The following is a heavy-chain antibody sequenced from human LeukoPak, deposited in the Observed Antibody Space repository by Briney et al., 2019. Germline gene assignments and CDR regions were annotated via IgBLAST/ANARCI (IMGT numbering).Heavy chain of an antibody. J-gene: IGHJ6*02. V-gene: IGHV1-3*01. CDR3: AREGIRGVVYGMDV. CDR1: GYTFTSYA. D-gene: IGHD3-10*01. CDR2: INAGNGNT. Sequence: GASVKVSCKASGYTFTSYAMHWVRQAPGQRLEWMGWINAGNGNTKYSQKFQGRVTITRDTSASTAYMELSSLRSEDTAVYYCAREGIRGVVYGMDVWGQGTTVTVSS.